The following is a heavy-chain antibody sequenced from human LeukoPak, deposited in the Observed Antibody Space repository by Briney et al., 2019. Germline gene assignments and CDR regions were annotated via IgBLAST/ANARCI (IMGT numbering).Heavy chain of an antibody. CDR1: GFTFSSYS. V-gene: IGHV3-21*01. CDR2: ISSSSSYI. Sequence: PGGSLRLSCAASGFTFSSYSMNWVRQAPGKGLEWVSSISSSSSYINYADSVKGRFTISRDNAKNSLYLQMNSLRAEDTAVYYCARDAPNIVVVPGYFDYWGQGTLVTVSS. CDR3: ARDAPNIVVVPGYFDY. J-gene: IGHJ4*02. D-gene: IGHD2-2*01.